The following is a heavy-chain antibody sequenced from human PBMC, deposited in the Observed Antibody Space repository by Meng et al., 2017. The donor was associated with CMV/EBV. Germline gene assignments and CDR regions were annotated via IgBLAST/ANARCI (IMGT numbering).Heavy chain of an antibody. J-gene: IGHJ4*02. CDR3: ARVAFLPPYCGGDCSAHYYFDY. CDR1: GFTFSSYG. CDR2: IRYDGSNK. V-gene: IGHV3-30*02. Sequence: GESLKISCAASGFTFSSYGMHWVRQAPGKGLEWVAFIRYDGSNKYYADSVKGRFTISRDNAKNSLYLQMNSLRAEDTAVYYCARVAFLPPYCGGDCSAHYYFDYWGQGTLVTVSS. D-gene: IGHD2-21*01.